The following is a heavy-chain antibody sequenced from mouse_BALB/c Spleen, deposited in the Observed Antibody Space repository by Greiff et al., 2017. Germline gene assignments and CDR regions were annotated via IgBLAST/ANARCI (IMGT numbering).Heavy chain of an antibody. D-gene: IGHD4-1*01. CDR3: ARDLTGTGYFDY. Sequence: EVMLVESGGGLVKPGGSLKLSCAASGFTFSDYYMYWVRQTPEKRLEWVATISDGGSYTYYPDSVKGRFTISRDNAKNNLYLQMSSLKSEDTAMYYCARDLTGTGYFDYWGQGTTLTVSS. CDR1: GFTFSDYY. CDR2: ISDGGSYT. V-gene: IGHV5-4*02. J-gene: IGHJ2*01.